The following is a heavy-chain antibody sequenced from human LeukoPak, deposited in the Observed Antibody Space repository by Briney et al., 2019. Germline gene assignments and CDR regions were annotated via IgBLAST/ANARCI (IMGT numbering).Heavy chain of an antibody. J-gene: IGHJ6*03. CDR3: ARGTVVVPAAILLHYYYYMDV. CDR2: MNPNSGNT. CDR1: GYTFTSYD. V-gene: IGHV1-8*01. Sequence: GASVKVSCKASGYTFTSYDINWVRQATGQGLGWMGWMNPNSGNTGYAQKFQGRVTMTRNTSISTAYMELSSLRSEDTAVYYCARGTVVVPAAILLHYYYYMDVWGKGTTVTVSS. D-gene: IGHD2-2*02.